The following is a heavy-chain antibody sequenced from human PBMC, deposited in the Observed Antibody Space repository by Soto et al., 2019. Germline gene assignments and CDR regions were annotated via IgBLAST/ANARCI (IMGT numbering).Heavy chain of an antibody. CDR2: ISAYNGNT. V-gene: IGHV1-18*01. J-gene: IGHJ6*02. CDR1: GYTFTSYG. CDR3: ARSKLGFVELFSSRFYYRMDV. D-gene: IGHD3-10*01. Sequence: ASVKVSCKASGYTFTSYGISWVRQAPGQGLEWMGWISAYNGNTNYAQKLQGRVTMTTDTSTSTAYMELRSLRSDDTAVYYRARSKLGFVELFSSRFYYRMDVWGQGTTVTVSS.